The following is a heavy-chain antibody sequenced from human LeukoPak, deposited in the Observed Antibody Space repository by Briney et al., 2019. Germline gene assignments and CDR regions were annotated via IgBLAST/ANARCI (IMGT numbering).Heavy chain of an antibody. CDR2: ISSSGSTI. CDR3: ARDGGGDYEDY. Sequence: GESLRLSCAATGFAFSSYAMSWVRQDLGKGLELDSYISSSGSTIYYADSVKGRFNISRDNAKNSLYLQMNSLRAEDTAVYYCARDGGGDYEDYWGQGTLVTVSS. J-gene: IGHJ4*02. V-gene: IGHV3-48*03. CDR1: GFAFSSYA. D-gene: IGHD4-17*01.